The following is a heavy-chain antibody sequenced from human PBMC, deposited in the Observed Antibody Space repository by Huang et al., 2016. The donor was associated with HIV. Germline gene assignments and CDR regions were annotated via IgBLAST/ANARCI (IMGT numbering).Heavy chain of an antibody. D-gene: IGHD3-10*01. J-gene: IGHJ4*02. CDR3: ARVAYYYGSGRKGVNYFDS. CDR1: GFTFSSYW. V-gene: IGHV3-7*01. Sequence: DVRLVESGGGVVPPGGSLRLSCAASGFTFSSYWMNWVRQAPGKGLGWVATLKRDGTDKYYGDAVRGRFSISRDNAQNSIYWQMNSRRVGDTALYYCARVAYYYGSGRKGVNYFDSWGQGTQVTVSS. CDR2: LKRDGTDK.